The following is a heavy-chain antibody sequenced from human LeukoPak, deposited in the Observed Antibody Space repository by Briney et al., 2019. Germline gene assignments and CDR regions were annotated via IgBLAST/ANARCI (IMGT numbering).Heavy chain of an antibody. CDR3: ARDPYTGSMFDY. D-gene: IGHD1-1*01. J-gene: IGHJ4*01. V-gene: IGHV3-21*01. Sequence: GGSLRLSCVTAGFTFTSVSMSWVRQAPGKGLEWVAFIGHVAGDIFYGDSVRGRFNISRDDAKGSVYLQMNSLRVDDTAVYFCARDPYTGSMFDYWGHGTLVIVSS. CDR1: GFTFTSVS. CDR2: IGHVAGDI.